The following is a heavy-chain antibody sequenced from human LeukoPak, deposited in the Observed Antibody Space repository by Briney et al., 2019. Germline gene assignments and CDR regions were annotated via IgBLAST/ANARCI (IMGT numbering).Heavy chain of an antibody. D-gene: IGHD3-10*01. CDR1: GYTFTSYG. V-gene: IGHV1-18*01. Sequence: ASVKVSCKASGYTFTSYGISWVRQAPGQGLEWMGWISAYNGNTNYAQKLQGRVTMTTDTSTSTAYMELRSLGSDDTAVYYCARDLVVRGVMPEYFQHWGQGTLVTVSS. CDR2: ISAYNGNT. J-gene: IGHJ1*01. CDR3: ARDLVVRGVMPEYFQH.